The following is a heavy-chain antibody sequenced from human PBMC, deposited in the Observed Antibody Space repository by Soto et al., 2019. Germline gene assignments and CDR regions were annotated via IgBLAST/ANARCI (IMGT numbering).Heavy chain of an antibody. CDR2: INPDNGDT. CDR3: ARDSKWLLDYYYYGMDV. V-gene: IGHV1-18*01. CDR1: GYTFSNFG. Sequence: GASVKVSCKASGYTFSNFGVSWVRQAPGQGLEWIGWINPDNGDTNYGQKFQGRATMTTDTFTNTAYMEVRGLRAEDTAVYYCARDSKWLLDYYYYGMDVWGKGTTVTVSS. J-gene: IGHJ6*04. D-gene: IGHD3-22*01.